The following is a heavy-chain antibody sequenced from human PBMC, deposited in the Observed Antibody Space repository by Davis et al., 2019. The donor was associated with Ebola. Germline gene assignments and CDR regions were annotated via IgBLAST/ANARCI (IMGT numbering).Heavy chain of an antibody. D-gene: IGHD1-26*01. CDR3: AKDTSNIWFDI. J-gene: IGHJ3*02. Sequence: GGSLRLSCAASGFSFSSYCMNWVRQAPGKGLEWVSSVSSDGGYIYYADSVKGRFTISRDNSKNTLYLQMNGLRVEDTAIYYCAKDTSNIWFDIWGQGTNVTVSS. V-gene: IGHV3-21*04. CDR1: GFSFSSYC. CDR2: VSSDGGYI.